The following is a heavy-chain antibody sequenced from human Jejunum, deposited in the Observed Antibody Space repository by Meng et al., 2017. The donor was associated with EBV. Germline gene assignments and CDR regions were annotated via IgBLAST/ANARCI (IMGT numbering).Heavy chain of an antibody. V-gene: IGHV1-69-2*01. CDR1: GHVFTDYY. CDR2: VDPEDGEV. J-gene: IGHJ4*02. CDR3: ATVNFYDTPSF. Sequence: EVQLAQPVAEVKKPGATVTVSCKVSGHVFTDYYIHWVQQPPGKGLEWMGLVDPEDGEVKYAEKFQGRVTITADTPTDTAYLELSSLRSEDTAMYYCATVNFYDTPSFWGQGTLGTVSS. D-gene: IGHD3-22*01.